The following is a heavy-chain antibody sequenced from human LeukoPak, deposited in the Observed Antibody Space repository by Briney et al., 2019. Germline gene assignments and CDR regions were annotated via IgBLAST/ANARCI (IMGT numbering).Heavy chain of an antibody. CDR3: ARATGRNWFDP. Sequence: ASVRVSCKASGYTFTSYYMHWVRQAPGQGLEWMGIINPSGGSTSYAQKFQGRVTMTRETSTSTVYMELSSLRSEETAVYYCARATGRNWFDPWGQGTLGTVS. V-gene: IGHV1-46*01. J-gene: IGHJ5*02. CDR2: INPSGGST. CDR1: GYTFTSYY.